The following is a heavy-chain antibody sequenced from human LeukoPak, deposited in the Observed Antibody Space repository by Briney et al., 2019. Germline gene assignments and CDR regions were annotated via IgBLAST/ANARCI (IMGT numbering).Heavy chain of an antibody. Sequence: SETLSLTCTVSGGSISSYYWSWIRQPPGKGLEWIGYIYYSGSTNYSPSLKSRVTISVDTSKNQFSLKLSSVTAADTAVHYCARSYDSSGFLYFQHWGQGTLVTVSS. CDR3: ARSYDSSGFLYFQH. D-gene: IGHD3-22*01. CDR2: IYYSGST. V-gene: IGHV4-59*01. CDR1: GGSISSYY. J-gene: IGHJ1*01.